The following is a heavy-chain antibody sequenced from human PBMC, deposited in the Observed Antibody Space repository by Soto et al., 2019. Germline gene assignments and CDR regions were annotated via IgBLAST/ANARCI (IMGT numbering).Heavy chain of an antibody. CDR1: GFPLSTYG. V-gene: IGHV3-23*01. CDR2: ITGTGGNT. Sequence: EVQLLESGGGLVQPGGSLRLSCAASGFPLSTYGMTWVRQAPGKGLEWVSAITGTGGNTYYVDSVKGRFTSSRDNSKNMLYLQVNSLRVEDPAVYYFARIRGYWYGLDVWGQGTTVTVSS. CDR3: ARIRGYWYGLDV. J-gene: IGHJ6*02.